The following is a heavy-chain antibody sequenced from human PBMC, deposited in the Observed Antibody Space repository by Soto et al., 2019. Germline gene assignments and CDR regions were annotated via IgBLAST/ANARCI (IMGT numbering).Heavy chain of an antibody. CDR2: IYYSGST. D-gene: IGHD3-9*01. Sequence: QVQLQESGPGLVKPSETLSLTCTVSGGSISSYYWSWIRQPPGKGLEWIGYIYYSGSTNYNPSLKSRVTISVDTSKNQFSLKLSSVTAADTAVYYCARQVRLRYFDRGEGHFDYWGQGTLVTVSS. V-gene: IGHV4-59*08. CDR1: GGSISSYY. CDR3: ARQVRLRYFDRGEGHFDY. J-gene: IGHJ4*02.